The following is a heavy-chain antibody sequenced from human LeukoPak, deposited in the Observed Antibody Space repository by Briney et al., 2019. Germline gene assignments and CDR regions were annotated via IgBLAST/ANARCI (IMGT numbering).Heavy chain of an antibody. D-gene: IGHD3-9*01. CDR2: IYSGGST. CDR3: ARSSRYFDWLLTDY. V-gene: IGHV3-66*01. CDR1: GFTVSSNY. Sequence: GGSLRLSCAASGFTVSSNYMSWVRQAPGKGLEWVSVIYSGGSTYYADSVKGRFTISRDNSKNTLYLQMNSLRAEDTAVYYCARSSRYFDWLLTDYWGQGTLVTVSS. J-gene: IGHJ4*02.